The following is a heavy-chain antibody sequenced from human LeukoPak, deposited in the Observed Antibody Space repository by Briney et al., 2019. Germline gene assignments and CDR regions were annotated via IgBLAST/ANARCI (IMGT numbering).Heavy chain of an antibody. CDR2: IWYDGSNK. J-gene: IGHJ4*02. CDR3: VKTWYGSGSHPISADY. D-gene: IGHD3-10*01. V-gene: IGHV3-33*06. Sequence: GRSLRLSCAASGFTFSSYGMHWVRQAPGKGLEWVAVIWYDGSNKYYADSVKGRFTISRDNSKNTLYLQMNSLRAEDTAVYYCVKTWYGSGSHPISADYWGQGTLVTVSS. CDR1: GFTFSSYG.